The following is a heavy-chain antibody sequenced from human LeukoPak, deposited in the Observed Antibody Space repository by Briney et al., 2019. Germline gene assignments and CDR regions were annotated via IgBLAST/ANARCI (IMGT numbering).Heavy chain of an antibody. Sequence: SQTLSLTCAISGDSVSSNSVTWNWIRQSPSRDLEWLGKTYYRSKWYNDYAVSVKSRVTINPDTSKNQFSLQLDSVTPEDTAVYYCARGKSGYDSWGQGTLVTVSS. V-gene: IGHV6-1*01. CDR3: ARGKSGYDS. CDR1: GDSVSSNSVT. CDR2: TYYRSKWYN. J-gene: IGHJ5*01. D-gene: IGHD5-12*01.